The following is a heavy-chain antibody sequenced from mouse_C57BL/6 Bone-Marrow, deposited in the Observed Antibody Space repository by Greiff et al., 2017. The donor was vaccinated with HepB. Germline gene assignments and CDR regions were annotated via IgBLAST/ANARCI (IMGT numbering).Heavy chain of an antibody. J-gene: IGHJ2*01. CDR2: IRSKSSNYAT. V-gene: IGHV10-3*01. Sequence: EVKLMESGGGLVQPKGSLKLSCAASGFTFNTYAMHWVRQAPGKGLEWVARIRSKSSNYATYYADSVKDRFTISRDDSQSMLYLQMNNLKTEDTAMYYCVREGPGGLYDYDCYFDYWGQGTTLTVSS. CDR3: VREGPGGLYDYDCYFDY. CDR1: GFTFNTYA. D-gene: IGHD2-4*01.